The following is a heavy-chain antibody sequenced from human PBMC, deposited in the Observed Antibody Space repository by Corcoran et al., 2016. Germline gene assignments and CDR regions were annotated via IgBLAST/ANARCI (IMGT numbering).Heavy chain of an antibody. Sequence: QVQLVQSGAEVKKPGSSVKVSCKASGGTFSSYAISWVRQAPGQGLEWMGGIIPIFGTANYAQKFQGRVTITADESTSTAYMELSSLRSEDTAVYYCARPSITIFGVVNAGLDYYYYGMDVWGQGTTVTVSS. CDR2: IIPIFGTA. V-gene: IGHV1-69*01. J-gene: IGHJ6*02. D-gene: IGHD3-3*01. CDR1: GGTFSSYA. CDR3: ARPSITIFGVVNAGLDYYYYGMDV.